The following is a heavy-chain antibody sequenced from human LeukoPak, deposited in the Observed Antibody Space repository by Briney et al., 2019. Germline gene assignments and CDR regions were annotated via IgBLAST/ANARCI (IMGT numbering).Heavy chain of an antibody. CDR2: IFYSGTT. J-gene: IGHJ5*02. Sequence: PSETLSLTCTVSGGSVSSGSHFWTWIRQSPGRGLEWIGNIFYSGTTNYNPSLKSRITMSVDSSDNQFSLKLSSVTAADTAVYYCARSRAFNSGAFDPWGQGSLVTVSS. CDR1: GGSVSSGSHF. CDR3: ARSRAFNSGAFDP. V-gene: IGHV4-61*01. D-gene: IGHD1-26*01.